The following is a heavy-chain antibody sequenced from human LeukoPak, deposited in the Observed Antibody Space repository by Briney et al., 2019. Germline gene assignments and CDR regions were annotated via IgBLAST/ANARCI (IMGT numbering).Heavy chain of an antibody. V-gene: IGHV1-18*01. Sequence: GASVKVSCKASGYTFTSYGISWVRQAPGQGLEWMGWISAYNGNTNYAQKLQGRVTMTTDTSTSTAYMELRSLRSDDTAVYYCARAGEVLRYSDWLPLSYYYGMDVWGQGTTVTVSS. CDR3: ARAGEVLRYSDWLPLSYYYGMDV. D-gene: IGHD3-9*01. J-gene: IGHJ6*02. CDR2: ISAYNGNT. CDR1: GYTFTSYG.